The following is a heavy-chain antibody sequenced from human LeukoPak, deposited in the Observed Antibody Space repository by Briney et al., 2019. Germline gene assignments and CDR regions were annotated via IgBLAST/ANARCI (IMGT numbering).Heavy chain of an antibody. CDR3: ARDHPPNRDYPHYGGLSD. Sequence: GGSLRLSCAASGFTFSSYSMNWVRQAPGKGLEWVSVIYSGGSTYYADSVKGRFTISRDNSKNTLYLQMNSLRAEDTAVYYCARDHPPNRDYPHYGGLSDWGQGTLVTVSS. J-gene: IGHJ4*02. D-gene: IGHD4-17*01. V-gene: IGHV3-53*01. CDR2: IYSGGST. CDR1: GFTFSSYS.